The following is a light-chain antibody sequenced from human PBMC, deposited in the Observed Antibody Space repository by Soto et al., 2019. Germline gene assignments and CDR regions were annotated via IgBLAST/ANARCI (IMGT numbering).Light chain of an antibody. CDR1: QSVLYSSNNKNY. CDR3: QQYYSTPPT. V-gene: IGKV4-1*01. J-gene: IGKJ4*01. Sequence: DIVMTQSPDSLAVSLGERATINCKSSQSVLYSSNNKNYLAWYQQKPGQPPKLLIYWASTRESGVPDRFSGSGSGTDFTLTISSLQAADVAVYYWQQYYSTPPTLGGGTKVEIK. CDR2: WAS.